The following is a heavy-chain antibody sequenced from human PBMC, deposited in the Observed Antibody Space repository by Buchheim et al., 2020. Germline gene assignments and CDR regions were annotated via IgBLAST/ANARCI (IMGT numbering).Heavy chain of an antibody. CDR2: ISSSGSTI. D-gene: IGHD3-3*01. V-gene: IGHV3-11*01. CDR1: GFTFSDYY. Sequence: QVQLVESGGGLVKPGGSLRLSCAASGFTFSDYYMSWIRQAPGKGLEWVSYISSSGSTIYYAVSVKGRFTISRDNAKNSLFLQMSGLRADDTAVYYCARSVYYDFWSDYYSDYWGQGTL. CDR3: ARSVYYDFWSDYYSDY. J-gene: IGHJ4*02.